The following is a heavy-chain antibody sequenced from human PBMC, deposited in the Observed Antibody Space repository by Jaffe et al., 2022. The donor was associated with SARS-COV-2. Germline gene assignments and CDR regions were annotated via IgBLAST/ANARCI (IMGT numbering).Heavy chain of an antibody. CDR2: FFRGAST. V-gene: IGHV4-38-2*02. J-gene: IGHJ4*02. CDR1: GYFVSRDYY. CDR3: AGNMAIGASWGFAY. D-gene: IGHD3-16*01. Sequence: QVQLQESGPGLVKPSETLSLTCSVSGYFVSRDYYWAWIRQPPGGGLEWIGSFFRGASTFYNPSLKSRVTVSVDPSSGQLSLNVTSVTAADTAIYYCAGNMAIGASWGFAYWGPGTVVTVSS.